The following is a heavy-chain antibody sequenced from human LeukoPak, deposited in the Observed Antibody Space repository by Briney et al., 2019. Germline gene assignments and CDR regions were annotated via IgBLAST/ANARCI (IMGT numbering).Heavy chain of an antibody. CDR2: INPKSGGT. CDR1: GYTFTGYY. J-gene: IGHJ4*02. D-gene: IGHD6-19*01. V-gene: IGHV1-2*06. CDR3: ARASSGWYDIDS. Sequence: ASVKVSCKASGYTFTGYYTHWVRQAPGQGLEWMGRINPKSGGTNYAQKFQGRVTMTRDTSISTAYMELSRLTSDDTAVYYCARASSGWYDIDSWGQGTLVTVSS.